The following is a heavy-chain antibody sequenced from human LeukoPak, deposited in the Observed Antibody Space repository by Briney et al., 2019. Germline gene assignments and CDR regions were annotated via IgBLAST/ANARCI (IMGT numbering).Heavy chain of an antibody. J-gene: IGHJ4*02. CDR1: GGSFSGYY. Sequence: SETLSLTCAVYGGSFSGYYWSWIRQPPGKGLEWIGEINHSGSTNYNPSLKSRVTISLDTSKNQFSLKLSSVTAADTAVYYCAGNEGAAAGDYWGQGTLVTVSS. V-gene: IGHV4-34*01. CDR3: AGNEGAAAGDY. D-gene: IGHD6-13*01. CDR2: INHSGST.